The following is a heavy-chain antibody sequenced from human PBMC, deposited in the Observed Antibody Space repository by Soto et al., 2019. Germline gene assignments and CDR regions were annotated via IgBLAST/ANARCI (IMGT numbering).Heavy chain of an antibody. V-gene: IGHV1-18*01. D-gene: IGHD3-10*01. Sequence: QVQLVQSGVEVKKPGASVKVSCKTSGYTFTNYGVSWVRQAPGQGLEWMGWISPYNGNTKYAQKFQGRVTLTADTTTNTGKKDPRGLKTDDNGGYLLAGGPGWFDSWGQGTLVTVSS. CDR2: ISPYNGNT. CDR1: GYTFTNYG. J-gene: IGHJ5*01. CDR3: AGGPGWFDS.